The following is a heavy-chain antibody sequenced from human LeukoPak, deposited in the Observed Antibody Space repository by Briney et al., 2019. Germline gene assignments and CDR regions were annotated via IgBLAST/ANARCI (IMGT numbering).Heavy chain of an antibody. CDR2: IKSKTDGGTT. CDR3: TTEQVTRIVGVTITGFDP. V-gene: IGHV3-15*01. D-gene: IGHD2-21*02. CDR1: GFTFSNAW. J-gene: IGHJ5*02. Sequence: PGGSLRLSCAASGFTFSNAWMSWVRQAPGKGLEWVGRIKSKTDGGTTDYAAPVKGRFTISRDDLKNTLYLQMNSLKTEDTAVYYCTTEQVTRIVGVTITGFDPWGQGTLVTVSS.